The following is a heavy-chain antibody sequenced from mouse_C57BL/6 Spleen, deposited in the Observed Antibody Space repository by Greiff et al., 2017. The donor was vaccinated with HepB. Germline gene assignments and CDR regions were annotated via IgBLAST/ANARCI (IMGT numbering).Heavy chain of an antibody. CDR1: GYTFTSYW. Sequence: QVQLQQPGAELVRPGSSVKLSCKASGYTFTSYWMHWVKQRPIQGLEWIGNIDPSDSETHYNQKFKDKATLTVDKSSSTAYMQLSSLTSDDSAVYYCAAYYSNLYYFDYWGQGTTLTVSS. D-gene: IGHD2-5*01. V-gene: IGHV1-52*01. CDR2: IDPSDSET. CDR3: AAYYSNLYYFDY. J-gene: IGHJ2*01.